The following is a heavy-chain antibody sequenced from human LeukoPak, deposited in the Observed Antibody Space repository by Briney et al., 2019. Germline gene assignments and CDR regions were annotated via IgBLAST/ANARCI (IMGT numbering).Heavy chain of an antibody. CDR1: GGSISSSSYY. CDR3: ARHRGYNYGAIDY. J-gene: IGHJ4*02. D-gene: IGHD5-18*01. CDR2: IYYSGST. Sequence: SETLSLTCTVSGGSISSSSYYWGWIRQPPGKGLEWIGSIYYSGSTYYNPSLKSRVTISMDASKNQFSLKVYSVTAADTALFYCARHRGYNYGAIDYWGQGTLVTVSS. V-gene: IGHV4-39*07.